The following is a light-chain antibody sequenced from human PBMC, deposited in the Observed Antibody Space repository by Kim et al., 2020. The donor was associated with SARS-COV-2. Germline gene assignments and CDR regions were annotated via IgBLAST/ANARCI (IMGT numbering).Light chain of an antibody. CDR2: GAS. CDR1: RSIGNH. Sequence: DIQMTQSPSSLSASVGDRVTITCRACRSIGNHLNWYQQRPGKAPNLLIFGASNLQSGVSSRFSGSDSGTDFTLTIRNLQPEDSATYYCQQSDITPYTFGQGTKLEI. V-gene: IGKV1-39*01. J-gene: IGKJ2*01. CDR3: QQSDITPYT.